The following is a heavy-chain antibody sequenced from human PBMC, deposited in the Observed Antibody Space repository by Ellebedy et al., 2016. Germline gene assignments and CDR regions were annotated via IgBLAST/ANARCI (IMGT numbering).Heavy chain of an antibody. Sequence: GSLRLSXAASGFTFSSYAMSWIRQPPGKGLEWIGEINHSGSTNYNPSLKSRVTISVDTSKNQFSLKLSSVTAADTAVYYCARGLIYDYWGQGTLVTVSS. CDR3: ARGLIYDY. D-gene: IGHD3-16*01. V-gene: IGHV4-34*01. CDR1: GFTFSSYA. J-gene: IGHJ4*02. CDR2: INHSGST.